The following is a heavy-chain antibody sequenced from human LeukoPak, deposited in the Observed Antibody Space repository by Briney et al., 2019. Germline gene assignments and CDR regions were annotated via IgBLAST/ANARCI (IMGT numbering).Heavy chain of an antibody. CDR3: ASSLEVVVDLYHFDY. CDR2: INPSGGST. Sequence: ASVKVSCKVSGYTFTSYYMHWVQQAPGQGLEWMGIINPSGGSTSYAQKYQGRVTMTRDTSTSTVYMELSSLRSEDTAVYYCASSLEVVVDLYHFDYWGQGTLVTVSS. CDR1: GYTFTSYY. D-gene: IGHD2-2*01. V-gene: IGHV1-46*01. J-gene: IGHJ4*02.